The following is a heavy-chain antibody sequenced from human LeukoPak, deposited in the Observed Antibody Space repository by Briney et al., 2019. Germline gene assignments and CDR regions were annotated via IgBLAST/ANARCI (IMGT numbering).Heavy chain of an antibody. J-gene: IGHJ6*02. CDR2: ISPNGGGT. Sequence: ASVKDSCKASGYKFTEFYLHWVRRAPGQGLEWMGWISPNGGGTNYAPKFQGRVTMTRDTSISTAYMEVFGLRSDDTAVYYCAKGSTFGYYYRHGMDVWGQGTTVTVSS. V-gene: IGHV1-2*02. D-gene: IGHD3-16*01. CDR1: GYKFTEFY. CDR3: AKGSTFGYYYRHGMDV.